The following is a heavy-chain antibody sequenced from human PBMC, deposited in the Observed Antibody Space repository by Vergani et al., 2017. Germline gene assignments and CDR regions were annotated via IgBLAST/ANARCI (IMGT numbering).Heavy chain of an antibody. J-gene: IGHJ4*02. CDR1: GGSISSYY. CDR3: ARDYCSSTSCFLDY. V-gene: IGHV4-4*07. D-gene: IGHD2-2*01. Sequence: QVQLQESGPGLVKPSETLSLTCTVSGGSISSYYWSWIRQPPGKGLEWIGRIYTSGSTNYNPSLKSRVTMSVDTSKNQFSLKLSSVTAADTAVYYCARDYCSSTSCFLDYWGQGTLVTVSS. CDR2: IYTSGST.